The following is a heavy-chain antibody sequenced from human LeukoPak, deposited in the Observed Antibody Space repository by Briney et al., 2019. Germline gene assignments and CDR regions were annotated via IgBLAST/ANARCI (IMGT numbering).Heavy chain of an antibody. J-gene: IGHJ4*02. CDR2: ISSSGSTI. V-gene: IGHV3-48*03. Sequence: GGSLRLSCAASGFTFSSYEMNWVRQAPGKGLEWVSYISSSGSTIYYADSVKGRFTISRDNAKNSLYLQMNSLRAEDTAVYYCATTELIQQLVPFDYWGQGTLVTVSS. D-gene: IGHD6-13*01. CDR1: GFTFSSYE. CDR3: ATTELIQQLVPFDY.